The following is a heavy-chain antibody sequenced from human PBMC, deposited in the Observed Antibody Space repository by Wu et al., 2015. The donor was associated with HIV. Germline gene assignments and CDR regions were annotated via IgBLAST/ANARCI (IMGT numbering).Heavy chain of an antibody. Sequence: QVQLVRSGAEVKKPGSSVRVSCKASGGIFSKYDINWVRQAPGQGLEWMGGTTPMFGTTNYAQKFQGRVRITSDVYTGTVYMELRSLRSEDTAIYYCARELEDPAIMVRAGFDPWGQGTLVTVSS. CDR1: GGIFSKYD. D-gene: IGHD5-18*01. J-gene: IGHJ5*02. CDR3: ARELEDPAIMVRAGFDP. CDR2: TTPMFGTT. V-gene: IGHV1-69*05.